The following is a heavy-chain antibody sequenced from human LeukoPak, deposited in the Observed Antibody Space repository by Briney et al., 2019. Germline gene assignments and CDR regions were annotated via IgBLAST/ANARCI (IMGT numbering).Heavy chain of an antibody. Sequence: SETLSLTCTVSGGSISSYYWNWIRQPAGKGLEWIGRIYTSGSPKYNPSLKSRVTTSVDTSKNQFSLRLSSVTAADTAVYYCARAVGHCNSTICYPEYFQHWGQGTLVTVSS. CDR1: GGSISSYY. D-gene: IGHD2-2*01. V-gene: IGHV4-4*07. CDR2: IYTSGSP. J-gene: IGHJ1*01. CDR3: ARAVGHCNSTICYPEYFQH.